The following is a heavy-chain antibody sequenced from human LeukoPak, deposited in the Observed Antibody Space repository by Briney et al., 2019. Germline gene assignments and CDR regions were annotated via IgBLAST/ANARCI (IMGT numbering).Heavy chain of an antibody. V-gene: IGHV4-4*07. CDR1: GGSISSYY. D-gene: IGHD6-6*01. CDR2: IYTSGRT. J-gene: IGHJ6*03. Sequence: SETLSLTCSVSGGSISSYYWSWIRQPAGKGLEWIGRIYTSGRTDYNPSLKSRVIMTVDTSKNQFSLKLNSVTAADTAVYYCARQVIAATWEKYYYHVDVWGKGTTVTVSS. CDR3: ARQVIAATWEKYYYHVDV.